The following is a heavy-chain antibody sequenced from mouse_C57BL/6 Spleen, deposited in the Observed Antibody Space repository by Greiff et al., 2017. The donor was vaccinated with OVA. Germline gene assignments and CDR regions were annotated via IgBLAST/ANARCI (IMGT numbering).Heavy chain of an antibody. J-gene: IGHJ2*01. CDR1: GFTFSSYG. V-gene: IGHV5-6*01. Sequence: EVQLVESGGDLVKPGGSLKLSCAASGFTFSSYGMSWVRQTPDKRLEWVATISSGGSYTYYPDSVKGRFTISRDNAKNTLYLQVSSLKSEDTAMYYCARRDLLGGYFDYWGQGTTLTVSS. CDR3: ARRDLLGGYFDY. D-gene: IGHD4-1*01. CDR2: ISSGGSYT.